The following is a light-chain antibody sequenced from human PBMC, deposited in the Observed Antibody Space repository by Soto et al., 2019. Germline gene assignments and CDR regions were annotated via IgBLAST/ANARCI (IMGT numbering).Light chain of an antibody. V-gene: IGLV2-23*01. Sequence: QSVLTQPASVSGAPGQWVTLSCTGNSSDLGAYDDVYWYQQHPGAAPKLVIYGDSKRPSGVASRFSGSKSGTTASLAISGLQAEDEADYYCCAYACSCTAWVFGGGTKLTVL. CDR2: GDS. CDR3: CAYACSCTAWV. CDR1: SSDLGAYDD. J-gene: IGLJ3*02.